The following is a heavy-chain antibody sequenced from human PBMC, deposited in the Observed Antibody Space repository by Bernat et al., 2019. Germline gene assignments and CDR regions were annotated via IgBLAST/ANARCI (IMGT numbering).Heavy chain of an antibody. Sequence: QLQLQESGPGLVKPSETLSLTCTVSGGSITSSGYYWGWVRQPPGKGLEWIGSIYYSGSTYYNPSLKSRVTVSVDTSKNQLSLKLSSVTAADTAVYYCVRPVSQGLADRPGLFDYWGQGTLVTVSS. J-gene: IGHJ4*02. CDR3: VRPVSQGLADRPGLFDY. CDR1: GGSITSSGYY. V-gene: IGHV4-39*01. D-gene: IGHD6-13*01. CDR2: IYYSGST.